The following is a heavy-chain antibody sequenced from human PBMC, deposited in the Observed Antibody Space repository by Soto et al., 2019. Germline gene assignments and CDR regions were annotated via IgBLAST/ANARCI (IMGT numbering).Heavy chain of an antibody. Sequence: ASVKVSCKASGYTFTSCAMHWVRQAPGQRLEWMGWINAGNGNTKYSQKFQGRVTITRDTSASTAYMELSSLRSEDTAVYYCASGIPGLVWFDPWGQGTLVTVSS. D-gene: IGHD3-10*01. J-gene: IGHJ5*02. CDR3: ASGIPGLVWFDP. CDR2: INAGNGNT. V-gene: IGHV1-3*01. CDR1: GYTFTSCA.